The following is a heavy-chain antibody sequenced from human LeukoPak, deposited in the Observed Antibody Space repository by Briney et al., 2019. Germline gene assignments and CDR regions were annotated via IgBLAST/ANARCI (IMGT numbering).Heavy chain of an antibody. Sequence: SETLSLTCTVSGGSISSYYWSWIRQPAGKGLEWIGRIYTSGSTNYNPSLKSRVTMSVDTSKNQFSLKLSSVTAADTAVYYCARENYDFWSGYHRINWFDPWGQGTLVIVSS. D-gene: IGHD3-3*01. CDR3: ARENYDFWSGYHRINWFDP. V-gene: IGHV4-4*07. CDR1: GGSISSYY. CDR2: IYTSGST. J-gene: IGHJ5*02.